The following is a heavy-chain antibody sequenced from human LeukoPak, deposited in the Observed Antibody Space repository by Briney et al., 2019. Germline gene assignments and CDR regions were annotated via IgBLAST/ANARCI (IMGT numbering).Heavy chain of an antibody. Sequence: GESLQISCKGSGYSFTSYWIGWVRPLPGKGLEWMGIIYPGDSDTRYSPSFQGQVTISADKSISTAYLQWSSLKASDTAMYYCARKKWELLDAFDIWGQGTMVTVSS. CDR2: IYPGDSDT. J-gene: IGHJ3*02. V-gene: IGHV5-51*01. D-gene: IGHD1-26*01. CDR1: GYSFTSYW. CDR3: ARKKWELLDAFDI.